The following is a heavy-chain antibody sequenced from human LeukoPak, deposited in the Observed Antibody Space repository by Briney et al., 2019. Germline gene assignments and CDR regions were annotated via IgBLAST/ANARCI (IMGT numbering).Heavy chain of an antibody. V-gene: IGHV3-23*01. CDR1: GFTFSSYA. Sequence: GGSLRPSCAASGFTFSSYAMNWVRQAPGKGLEWVSTITDSGGTTSYADSVKGRFTISRDNYKTTLYLQMNSLRAEDTALYYCAKGRCSRTICSFENWGQGTLVTVSS. CDR2: ITDSGGTT. D-gene: IGHD2-2*01. CDR3: AKGRCSRTICSFEN. J-gene: IGHJ4*02.